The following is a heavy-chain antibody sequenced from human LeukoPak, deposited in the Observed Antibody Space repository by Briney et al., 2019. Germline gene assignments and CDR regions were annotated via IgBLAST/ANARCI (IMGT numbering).Heavy chain of an antibody. J-gene: IGHJ4*02. CDR3: AKNSDYYDSSGIDY. D-gene: IGHD3-22*01. Sequence: PGRSLRLSCAASGFSFSTYGMHWVRQAPGKGLEWVAVIWYDGSNKYYADSVKGRFTISRDNSKNTLYLQMNSLRAEDTAVYYCAKNSDYYDSSGIDYWGQGTLVTVYS. V-gene: IGHV3-33*06. CDR2: IWYDGSNK. CDR1: GFSFSTYG.